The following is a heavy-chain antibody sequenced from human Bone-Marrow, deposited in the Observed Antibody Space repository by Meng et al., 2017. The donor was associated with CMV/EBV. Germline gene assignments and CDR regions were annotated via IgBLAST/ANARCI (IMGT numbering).Heavy chain of an antibody. V-gene: IGHV4-31*03. CDR1: GGSINSDGYY. Sequence: LRLSCTVFGGSINSDGYYWSWIRQHPGKDLEWIGYIYYSGSTSYNPSLKSRVTISIDASKNQFSLKLSSVTAADTAVYYCARDRGIAAVNWFDPSGQGIRVTGSS. CDR2: IYYSGST. J-gene: IGHJ5*02. CDR3: ARDRGIAAVNWFDP. D-gene: IGHD6-13*01.